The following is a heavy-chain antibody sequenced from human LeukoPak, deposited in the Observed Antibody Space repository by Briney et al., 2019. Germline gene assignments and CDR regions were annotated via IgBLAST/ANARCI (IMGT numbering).Heavy chain of an antibody. Sequence: ASVKVSCKASGYTFTGYFMHWVRQAPGQGLEWMGWINPNSGSTNYAQKFQDRVTMTRDTSISTAYMELSRLRSDDTAVYYCARNKDYDILVNYFDPWGQGTLVTVSS. D-gene: IGHD3-9*01. CDR1: GYTFTGYF. CDR3: ARNKDYDILVNYFDP. J-gene: IGHJ5*02. V-gene: IGHV1-2*02. CDR2: INPNSGST.